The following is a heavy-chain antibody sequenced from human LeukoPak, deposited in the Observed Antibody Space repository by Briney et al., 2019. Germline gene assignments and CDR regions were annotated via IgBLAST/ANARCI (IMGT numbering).Heavy chain of an antibody. CDR1: GGSFSGYY. J-gene: IGHJ4*02. CDR2: INHSGST. V-gene: IGHV4-34*01. D-gene: IGHD3-16*01. CDR3: ARDPMITFGGVPHDY. Sequence: SETLSLTCAVYGGSFSGYYWSWIRQPPGKGLEWIGEINHSGSTNYNPSLKSRVTISVDTSKNQFSLKLSSVTAADTAVYYCARDPMITFGGVPHDYWGQGTLVTVSS.